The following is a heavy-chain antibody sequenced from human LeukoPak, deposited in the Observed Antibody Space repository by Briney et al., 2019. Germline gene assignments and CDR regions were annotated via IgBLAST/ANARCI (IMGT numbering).Heavy chain of an antibody. CDR2: ISTGSSTI. Sequence: GGSLRLSCAASGFTFSSHSMNWVRQAPGKGLEWVSYISTGSSTIYYGDSVKGRFTISRDNAKNSLYLQMNSLRDEDTAVYYCAKKGTTVVTPDYWGQGTRVTVSS. CDR3: AKKGTTVVTPDY. D-gene: IGHD4-23*01. J-gene: IGHJ4*02. CDR1: GFTFSSHS. V-gene: IGHV3-48*02.